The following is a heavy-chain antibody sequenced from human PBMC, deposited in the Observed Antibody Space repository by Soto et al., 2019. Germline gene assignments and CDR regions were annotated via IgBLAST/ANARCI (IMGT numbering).Heavy chain of an antibody. CDR3: AKDVNHGGNSWPPRAVYYYYYGMDV. J-gene: IGHJ6*02. D-gene: IGHD2-21*02. CDR2: ISWDGGST. Sequence: EVQLVESGGVVVQPGGSLRLSCAASGFTFDDYTMHWVRQAPGKGLEWVSLISWDGGSTYYADSVKGRFTISRDNSKNSLYLQMNSLRTEDTAWYYCAKDVNHGGNSWPPRAVYYYYYGMDVWGQGTTVTVSS. V-gene: IGHV3-43*01. CDR1: GFTFDDYT.